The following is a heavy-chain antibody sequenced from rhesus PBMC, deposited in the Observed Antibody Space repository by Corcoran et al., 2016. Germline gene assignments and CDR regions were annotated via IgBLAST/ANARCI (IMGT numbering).Heavy chain of an antibody. D-gene: IGHD5-42*01. CDR2: INSGGGRT. V-gene: IGHV3S25*01. CDR1: GFTFSSYW. Sequence: EVQLVESGGGLAKPGGSLRLSCAASGFTFSSYWMNWVRQAPGKGLEWGSAINSGGGRTYYTDSVKGRLTITRDNSKNTLSLQLNSLRAEDTAVYYCAKGGIQRVQHVDYWGQGVLVTVSS. CDR3: AKGGIQRVQHVDY. J-gene: IGHJ4*01.